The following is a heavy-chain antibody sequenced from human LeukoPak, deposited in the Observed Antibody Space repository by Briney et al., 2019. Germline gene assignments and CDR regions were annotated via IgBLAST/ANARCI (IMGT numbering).Heavy chain of an antibody. Sequence: PGRSLRLSCAASGFTFSSYVMHWVRQAPGKGLEWVAVIWYDGSNKYYADSVKGRFTISRDNSKNTLYLQMNSLRAEDTAVYYCARAIPPANWFDPWGQGTLVTVSS. CDR1: GFTFSSYV. V-gene: IGHV3-33*01. CDR3: ARAIPPANWFDP. J-gene: IGHJ5*02. D-gene: IGHD2-2*01. CDR2: IWYDGSNK.